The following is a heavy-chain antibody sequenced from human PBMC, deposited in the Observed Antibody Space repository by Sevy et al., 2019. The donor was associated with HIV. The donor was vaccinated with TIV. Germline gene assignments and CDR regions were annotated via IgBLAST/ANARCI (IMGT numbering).Heavy chain of an antibody. D-gene: IGHD2-2*02. V-gene: IGHV3-23*01. J-gene: IGHJ6*02. CDR3: AKVGYCSSTSCYSIYYGMDV. CDR2: LTGSGGST. CDR1: GFTFSRNA. Sequence: GGSLRLSCAASGFTFSRNAMSWVRQAPVKGLEWASGLTGSGGSTYYADSVKGRFTISRDNSKNTLYLQMNSLRVEDTAVYYCAKVGYCSSTSCYSIYYGMDVWGQGTTVTVSS.